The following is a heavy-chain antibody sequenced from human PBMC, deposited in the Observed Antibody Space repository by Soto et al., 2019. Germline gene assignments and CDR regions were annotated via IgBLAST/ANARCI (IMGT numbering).Heavy chain of an antibody. Sequence: PGGSLRLSCAASGFIFSTYWMAWVRQAPGQXLEWVANIQQDGSEKNYVDSVKGRFTISRDNAKNSLYLQMNSLRVEDTAVYYCARVSGENDFWSGYYGNYYDMDVWGQGTTVTVSS. V-gene: IGHV3-7*01. CDR3: ARVSGENDFWSGYYGNYYDMDV. CDR1: GFIFSTYW. CDR2: IQQDGSEK. D-gene: IGHD3-3*01. J-gene: IGHJ6*02.